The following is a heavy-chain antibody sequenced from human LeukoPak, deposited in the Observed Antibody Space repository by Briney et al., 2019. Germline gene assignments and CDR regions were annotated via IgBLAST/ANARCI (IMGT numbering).Heavy chain of an antibody. CDR3: ARGPRYIVVVPAATYYYGMDV. V-gene: IGHV4-34*01. CDR2: INHSGST. J-gene: IGHJ6*02. Sequence: PSETLSLTCAVYGGSFSGYYWSWIRQPPGKGLEWIGEINHSGSTNYNPSLKSRVTISVDTSKNQFSLKLSSVTAADTAVYHCARGPRYIVVVPAATYYYGMDVWGQGTTVTVSS. CDR1: GGSFSGYY. D-gene: IGHD2-2*01.